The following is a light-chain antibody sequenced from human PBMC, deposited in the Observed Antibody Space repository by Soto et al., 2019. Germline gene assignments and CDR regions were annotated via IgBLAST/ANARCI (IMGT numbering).Light chain of an antibody. CDR2: EVI. Sequence: QSALTQPASVSGSPGQSITISCTGTSSDIGAYDYVSWYQQYPGKVPSLIIYEVIFRPSGVSSRFSGSKSGNTASLTISGLQTEDEADYYCCSYAGTTTWVFGGGTKLTVL. CDR3: CSYAGTTTWV. J-gene: IGLJ3*02. CDR1: SSDIGAYDY. V-gene: IGLV2-23*02.